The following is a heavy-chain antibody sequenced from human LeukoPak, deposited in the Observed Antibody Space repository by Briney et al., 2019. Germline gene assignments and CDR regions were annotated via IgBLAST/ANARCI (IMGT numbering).Heavy chain of an antibody. CDR1: GYTFTSYG. J-gene: IGHJ5*02. CDR3: ARTIVVVPASPRGWFDP. CDR2: ISAYNGNT. V-gene: IGHV1-18*01. D-gene: IGHD2-2*01. Sequence: EASVKVSCKASGYTFTSYGISWVRQAPGQGLEWMGWISAYNGNTNYAQKLQGRVTMTTDTSTSTVYMELRSLRSDDTAVYYCARTIVVVPASPRGWFDPWGQGTLVTVSS.